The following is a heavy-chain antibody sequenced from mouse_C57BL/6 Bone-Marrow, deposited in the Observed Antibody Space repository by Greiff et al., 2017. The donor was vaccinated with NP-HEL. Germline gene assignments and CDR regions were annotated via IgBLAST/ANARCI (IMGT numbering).Heavy chain of an antibody. D-gene: IGHD2-3*01. V-gene: IGHV5-4*01. CDR3: ARDGYYAWFAD. Sequence: EVKVVESGGGLVKPGGSLKLSCAASGFTFSSYAMSWVRQTPEKRLEWVATISDGGSYTYYPDNVKGRFTISRDNAKNNLYLQMSHLKSEDTAMYYCARDGYYAWFADWGKGTLVTVSA. CDR2: ISDGGSYT. CDR1: GFTFSSYA. J-gene: IGHJ3*01.